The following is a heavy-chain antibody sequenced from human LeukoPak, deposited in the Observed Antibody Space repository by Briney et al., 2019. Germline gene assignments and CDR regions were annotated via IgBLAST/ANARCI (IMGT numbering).Heavy chain of an antibody. CDR1: GGSISSSSYY. CDR3: ARDPGDYSDY. Sequence: SETLSLTCTVSGGSISSSSYYWGWIRQPPGKGLEWIGYIYYSGSTYYNPSLKSRVTISVDTSKNQFSLKLSSVTAADTAVYYCARDPGDYSDYWGQGTLVTVSS. CDR2: IYYSGST. V-gene: IGHV4-31*03. J-gene: IGHJ4*02.